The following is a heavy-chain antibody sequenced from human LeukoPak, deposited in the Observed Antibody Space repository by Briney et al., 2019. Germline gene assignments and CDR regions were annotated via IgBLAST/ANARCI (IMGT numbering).Heavy chain of an antibody. V-gene: IGHV4-61*02. CDR3: AGIVVVPAAFDY. D-gene: IGHD2-2*01. Sequence: SSETLSLTCTVSGGSISSGSYYWSWIRQPAGKGLEWIGRIYTSGSTNYNPSLKSRVTISVDTSKSQFSLKLSSVTAADTAVYYCAGIVVVPAAFDYWGQGTLVTVSS. CDR1: GGSISSGSYY. CDR2: IYTSGST. J-gene: IGHJ4*02.